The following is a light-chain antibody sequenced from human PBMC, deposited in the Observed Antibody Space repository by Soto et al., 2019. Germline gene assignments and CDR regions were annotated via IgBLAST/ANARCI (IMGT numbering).Light chain of an antibody. CDR3: QQSYSTPRT. CDR1: QSISIN. CDR2: GAS. V-gene: IGKV3D-15*01. Sequence: EIVLTQSPGTLSVSPGDRVTLSCRASQSISINLAWYQHKPGQAPRLLIHGASTRATGVPARISGSGSGTEFTLTISSLQSEDFAVYYCQQSYSTPRTFGQGTKVDIK. J-gene: IGKJ1*01.